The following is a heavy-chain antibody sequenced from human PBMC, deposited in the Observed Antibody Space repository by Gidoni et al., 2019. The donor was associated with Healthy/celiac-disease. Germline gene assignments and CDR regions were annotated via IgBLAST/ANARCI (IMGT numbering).Heavy chain of an antibody. Sequence: QVQLQESGPGLVKPSETLSLTCAVSGYSISSGYYWGWIRPPPGKGLEWIGSIYHSGSTYYNPSLKSRVTISVDTSKNQFSLKLSSVTAADTAVYYCARETAGYFDYWGQGTLVTVSS. V-gene: IGHV4-38-2*02. J-gene: IGHJ4*02. CDR3: ARETAGYFDY. CDR2: IYHSGST. CDR1: GYSISSGYY. D-gene: IGHD6-19*01.